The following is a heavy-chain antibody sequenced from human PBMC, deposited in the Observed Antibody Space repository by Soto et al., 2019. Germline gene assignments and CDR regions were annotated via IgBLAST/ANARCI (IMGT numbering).Heavy chain of an antibody. V-gene: IGHV3-33*01. D-gene: IGHD5-12*01. Sequence: QVQLVESGGGVVQPGRSLRLSCAASGFTFSSYGMHWVRQAPGKGLEWVAVIWYDGSNKYYADSVKGRFTISRDNSKNTLYLQMNSLRAEDTAVYYCAREDIVATLGDAFDIWGQGTMVTVSS. J-gene: IGHJ3*02. CDR2: IWYDGSNK. CDR1: GFTFSSYG. CDR3: AREDIVATLGDAFDI.